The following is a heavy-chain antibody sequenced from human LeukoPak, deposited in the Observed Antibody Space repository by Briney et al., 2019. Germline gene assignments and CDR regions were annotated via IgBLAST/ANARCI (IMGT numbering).Heavy chain of an antibody. D-gene: IGHD1-14*01. V-gene: IGHV3-30-3*01. J-gene: IGHJ2*01. Sequence: PGRSLRLSCAASGFTFSSYAMHWVRQAPGKGLEWVAVISYDGSNKYYADSVKGRFTISRDNSKNTLYLQMNSLRAEDTAVYYCARTRYSVPLWYFDLWGRGTLVTVSS. CDR2: ISYDGSNK. CDR1: GFTFSSYA. CDR3: ARTRYSVPLWYFDL.